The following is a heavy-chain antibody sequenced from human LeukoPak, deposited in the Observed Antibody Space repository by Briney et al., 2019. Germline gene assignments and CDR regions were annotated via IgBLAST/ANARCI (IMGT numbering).Heavy chain of an antibody. CDR1: GLSITRHF. V-gene: IGHV4-59*11. D-gene: IGHD5-24*01. Sequence: SEPLPHTCAVSGLSITRHFWSWLRHPPEEGREWFVYFYHRGNHDHHPPLKTRVIIAIDTSKRQFYLKLTTVAAADTAVYFCARSLGDGRFDLWGRGTLVTVSS. J-gene: IGHJ5*02. CDR3: ARSLGDGRFDL. CDR2: FYHRGNH.